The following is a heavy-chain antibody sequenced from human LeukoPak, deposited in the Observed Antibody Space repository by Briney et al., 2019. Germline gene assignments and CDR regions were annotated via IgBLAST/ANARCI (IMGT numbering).Heavy chain of an antibody. D-gene: IGHD6-19*01. CDR3: ARHAEYNSGWHFYLDH. CDR1: GVSTTNGIYY. J-gene: IGHJ4*02. Sequence: PSETLSLTCTVSGVSTTNGIYYWAWIRQSPGKGLEWIGSVHNVGSTYYNLSLRSRVTMSIDTSKNRFSLRLNSVTAADTAVYYCARHAEYNSGWHFYLDHWGQGILVTVSS. V-gene: IGHV4-39*01. CDR2: VHNVGST.